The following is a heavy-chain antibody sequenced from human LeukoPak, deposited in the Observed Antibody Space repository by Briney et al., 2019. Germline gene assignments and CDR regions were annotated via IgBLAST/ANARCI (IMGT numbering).Heavy chain of an antibody. CDR1: GFTFSSYS. V-gene: IGHV3-21*01. D-gene: IGHD2-15*01. Sequence: PGGSLRLSCAASGFTFSSYSMTWVRQAPGKGLEWVSSISSSSSYIYYADSVKGRFTISRDNAKYSLYLQMNSLRAEDTAVYYCARCSGGSCYSRSDYWGQGTLVTVSS. CDR3: ARCSGGSCYSRSDY. J-gene: IGHJ4*02. CDR2: ISSSSSYI.